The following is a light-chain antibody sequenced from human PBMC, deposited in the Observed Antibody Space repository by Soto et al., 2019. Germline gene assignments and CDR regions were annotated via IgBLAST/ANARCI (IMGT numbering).Light chain of an antibody. Sequence: QSVLTQPPSVSGAPGQRVSISCTGSSSNSGAGYDVHWYQQLPGTAPKLLIHRNTNRPSGVPDRFSGSKSGTSASLAITGLQAEDEADYYCQSYDSSLSGYVFGTGTKLTVL. CDR3: QSYDSSLSGYV. J-gene: IGLJ1*01. V-gene: IGLV1-40*01. CDR1: SSNSGAGYD. CDR2: RNT.